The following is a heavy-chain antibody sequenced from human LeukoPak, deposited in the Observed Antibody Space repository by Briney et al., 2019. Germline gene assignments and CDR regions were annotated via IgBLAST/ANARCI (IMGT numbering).Heavy chain of an antibody. Sequence: ASVKVSCKVSGYTLTELSMHWVRQAPGKGLEWMGGFDPEDGETIYAQKFQGRVTMTEDTSTDTAYMELSSLRSEDTAVYYCATENLWFGDPLGSCSYWYFDLWGRGTLVTVSS. D-gene: IGHD3-10*01. CDR3: ATENLWFGDPLGSCSYWYFDL. CDR2: FDPEDGET. CDR1: GYTLTELS. V-gene: IGHV1-24*01. J-gene: IGHJ2*01.